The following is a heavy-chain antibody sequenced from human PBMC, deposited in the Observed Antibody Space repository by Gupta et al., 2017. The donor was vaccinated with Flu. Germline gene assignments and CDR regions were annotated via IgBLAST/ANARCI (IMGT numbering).Heavy chain of an antibody. CDR1: FNSYA. CDR3: ANAGGYCGRDCYRYDCDF. CDR2: VSGSGDNK. D-gene: IGHD2-21*01. V-gene: IGHV3-23*01. Sequence: FNSYAMSWVRQAPGKGLEWVSAVSGSGDNKYYADAVKGRFTISRDNSKNKLYLQMNRRRDEDAALYYCANAGGYCGRDCYRYDCDFWGQGTLGIVSS. J-gene: IGHJ4*02.